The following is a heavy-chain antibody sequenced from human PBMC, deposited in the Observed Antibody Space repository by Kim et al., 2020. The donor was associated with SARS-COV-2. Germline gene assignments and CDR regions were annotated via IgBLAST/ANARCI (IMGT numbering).Heavy chain of an antibody. J-gene: IGHJ4*02. Sequence: GGSLRLSCTASGFTFSNYGMHWVRQAPGKGLEWVAVIWYDGSDEYYAGSVKGRFTISRDNSKNTLYLQLSSLRAEDTAVYFCTRGLHYYDSGVYYFDYWGPDTLLPASS. CDR2: IWYDGSDE. V-gene: IGHV3-33*08. CDR3: TRGLHYYDSGVYYFDY. CDR1: GFTFSNYG. D-gene: IGHD3-22*01.